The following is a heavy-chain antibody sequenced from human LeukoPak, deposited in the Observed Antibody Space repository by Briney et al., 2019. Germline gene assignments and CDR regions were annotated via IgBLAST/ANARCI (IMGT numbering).Heavy chain of an antibody. CDR3: ARDPGMGDGMDV. CDR2: ISSSSSYI. CDR1: GFTFSSYS. D-gene: IGHD3-16*01. V-gene: IGHV3-21*01. Sequence: PGGSLRLSCAASGFTFSSYSMNWVRQAPGKGLEWVSSISSSSSYIYYADSVKGRFTISRDNAKNSLYLQMNSLRAEDTAVYYCARDPGMGDGMDVWGQGTLVTVSS. J-gene: IGHJ6*02.